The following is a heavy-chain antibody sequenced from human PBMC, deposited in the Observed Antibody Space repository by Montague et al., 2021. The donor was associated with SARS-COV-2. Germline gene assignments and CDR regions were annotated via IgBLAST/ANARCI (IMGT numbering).Heavy chain of an antibody. CDR3: AKEREVVRAARTLVAFDL. J-gene: IGHJ3*01. CDR1: GGSFSGFY. D-gene: IGHD2-2*01. V-gene: IGHV4-34*01. CDR2: VNHSEST. Sequence: SETLSLTCAASGGSFSGFYWCWVRQSPGKGLEWIGDVNHSESTNYNPSLKGRVTISVDTSKNQFTLKLTSVTAADTAMYYCAKEREVVRAARTLVAFDLWGQGTMVTVSS.